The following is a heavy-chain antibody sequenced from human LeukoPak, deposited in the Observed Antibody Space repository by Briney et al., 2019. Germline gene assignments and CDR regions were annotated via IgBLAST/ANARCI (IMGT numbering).Heavy chain of an antibody. J-gene: IGHJ4*02. V-gene: IGHV4-38-2*02. Sequence: SETLSLTCTVSGYSISGGYYWGWIRQPPGKGLEWIGSIYHSGSTYYNPSLKSRVTISVDTSKNQFSLKLSSVTAADTAVYYCARARVGYDILTGYHDYWGQGTLVTVSS. CDR2: IYHSGST. D-gene: IGHD3-9*01. CDR1: GYSISGGYY. CDR3: ARARVGYDILTGYHDY.